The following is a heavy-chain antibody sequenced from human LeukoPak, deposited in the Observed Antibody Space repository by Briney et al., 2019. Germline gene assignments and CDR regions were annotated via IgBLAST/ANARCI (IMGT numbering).Heavy chain of an antibody. CDR2: FDPEDGET. D-gene: IGHD5-18*01. CDR1: GYTLTELS. Sequence: ASVKVSCKVSGYTLTELSMHWVRQAPGKGLEWMGGFDPEDGETIYAQKFQGRVTMTEDTSTDTAYMELSSLRSEDTAVYYCARDGGYSYGYDLDYWGQGTLVTVSS. V-gene: IGHV1-24*01. CDR3: ARDGGYSYGYDLDY. J-gene: IGHJ4*02.